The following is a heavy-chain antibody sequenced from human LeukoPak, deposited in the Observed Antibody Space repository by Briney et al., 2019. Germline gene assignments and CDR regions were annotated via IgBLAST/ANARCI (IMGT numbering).Heavy chain of an antibody. CDR1: GGSISSYY. D-gene: IGHD3-16*01. Sequence: SETLSLTCTVSGGSISSYYWSWIRQPPGKGLEWIGYIYYSGSTNYNPSLKSRVTISVDTSKNQFSLKLSSATAADTAVYFCARRAINSVMFDYWGQGTLVTVSS. V-gene: IGHV4-59*08. CDR3: ARRAINSVMFDY. J-gene: IGHJ4*02. CDR2: IYYSGST.